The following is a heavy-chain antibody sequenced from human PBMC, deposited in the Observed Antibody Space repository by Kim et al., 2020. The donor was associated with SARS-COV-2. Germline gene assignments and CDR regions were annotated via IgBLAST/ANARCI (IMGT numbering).Heavy chain of an antibody. D-gene: IGHD3-9*01. CDR3: ARLVLTGYYSHYFDY. Sequence: SETLSLTCTVSGGSINSNSYYWGWIRQPPGKGLEWIGNIFYSGSTNYNSSLKSRVTISLDTSKNQFSLKLNSVTAADTAVYYCARLVLTGYYSHYFDYWGQGALVTVSS. CDR2: IFYSGST. V-gene: IGHV4-39*01. J-gene: IGHJ4*02. CDR1: GGSINSNSYY.